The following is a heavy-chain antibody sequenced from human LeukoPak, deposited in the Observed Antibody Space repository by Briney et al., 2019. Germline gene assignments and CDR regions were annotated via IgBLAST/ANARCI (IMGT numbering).Heavy chain of an antibody. V-gene: IGHV1-2*02. Sequence: ASVKVSCKASGYTFTGYYMHWVRQAPGQGLEWMGWINPNSGGTNYAQKFQGRVTMTRDTSISTAYMELSRLRSDDTAVYYCARELEVTGTSTDYWGQGTLVTVSS. D-gene: IGHD1/OR15-1a*01. CDR2: INPNSGGT. J-gene: IGHJ4*02. CDR1: GYTFTGYY. CDR3: ARELEVTGTSTDY.